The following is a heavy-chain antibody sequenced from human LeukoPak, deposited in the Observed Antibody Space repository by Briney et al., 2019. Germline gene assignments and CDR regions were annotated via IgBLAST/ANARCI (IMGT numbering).Heavy chain of an antibody. D-gene: IGHD3-9*01. CDR2: IYYSGST. CDR1: GGSISSSRYY. J-gene: IGHJ4*02. CDR3: ARGLRYFDWLLYRDYYFDY. V-gene: IGHV4-39*01. Sequence: MASETLSLTCTVSGGSISSSRYYWGWIRQPPGKGLEWIGSIYYSGSTYYNPSLKSRVTISVDTSKNQFSLKLSSVTAADTAVYYCARGLRYFDWLLYRDYYFDYWGQGTLVTVSS.